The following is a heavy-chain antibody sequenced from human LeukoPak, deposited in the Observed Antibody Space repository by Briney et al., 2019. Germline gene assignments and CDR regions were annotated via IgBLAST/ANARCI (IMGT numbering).Heavy chain of an antibody. V-gene: IGHV1-69*13. CDR1: GGTFSSYA. CDR3: ARYRSRVRGVLNWFDP. J-gene: IGHJ5*02. CDR2: IIPIFGTA. Sequence: ASVKVSCKASGGTFSSYAISWVRQAPGQGLEWMGGIIPIFGTANYAQKFQGRVTITADESTSTAYMELSSLRSEDTAVYYCARYRSRVRGVLNWFDPWGQGTLVTVSS. D-gene: IGHD3-10*01.